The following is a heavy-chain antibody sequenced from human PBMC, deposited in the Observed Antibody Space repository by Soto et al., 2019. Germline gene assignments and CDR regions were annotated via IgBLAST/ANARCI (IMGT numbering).Heavy chain of an antibody. V-gene: IGHV1-24*01. CDR1: GYTLTELS. CDR2: FDPEDGET. J-gene: IGHJ4*02. Sequence: ASVKVSCKVSGYTLTELSMHWVRQAPGKGLEWMGGFDPEDGETIYAQKFQGRVTMTEDTSTDTAYMELSSLRSEDTAVYYCATVDYGSGSYYSYFDYWGQGTLVTVSS. D-gene: IGHD3-10*01. CDR3: ATVDYGSGSYYSYFDY.